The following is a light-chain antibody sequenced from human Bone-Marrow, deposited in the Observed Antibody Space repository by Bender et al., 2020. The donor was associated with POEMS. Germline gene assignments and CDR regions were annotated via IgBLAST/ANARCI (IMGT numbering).Light chain of an antibody. CDR1: SSDIGGYNY. V-gene: IGLV2-11*01. J-gene: IGLJ3*02. CDR2: EGS. Sequence: QSALTQPRSVSASPGQSVTISCTGTSSDIGGYNYVSWYQQHPGKAPKVMIYEGSKRPSGVSNRFSGSKSGTSASLAITGLQAEDEGDYYCQSYDNSLGGWVFGGGTKLTVL. CDR3: QSYDNSLGGWV.